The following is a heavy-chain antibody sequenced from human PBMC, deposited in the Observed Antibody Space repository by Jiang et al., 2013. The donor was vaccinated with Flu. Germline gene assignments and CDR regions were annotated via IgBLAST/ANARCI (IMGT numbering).Heavy chain of an antibody. V-gene: IGHV3-48*03. D-gene: IGHD3-10*01. CDR3: ARGNYGSGTSPF. Sequence: QLVESGGGLVQPGGSLRLSCTASGFTFGSFNMNWVRQAPGKGLEWVAFINSRGSPIYYADSVRGRFTISRDNAQNSLFLQMNSLRDEDTAVYHCARGNYGSGTSPFWGQGTLVTVSS. CDR1: GFTFGSFN. J-gene: IGHJ4*02. CDR2: INSRGSPI.